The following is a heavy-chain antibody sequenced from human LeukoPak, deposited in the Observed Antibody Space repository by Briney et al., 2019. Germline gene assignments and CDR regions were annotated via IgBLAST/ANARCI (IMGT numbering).Heavy chain of an antibody. CDR2: IYTSGST. CDR3: AREVAGSGWGADY. CDR1: GGSINSGSYY. J-gene: IGHJ4*02. Sequence: SETLSLTCTVSGGSINSGSYYWSWIRQPAGKGLEWIGRIYTSGSTNYSPSLKSRVTISVDTSKNQFSLQLNSVTPEDTAVYYCAREVAGSGWGADYWGQGTLVTVSS. D-gene: IGHD6-19*01. V-gene: IGHV4-61*02.